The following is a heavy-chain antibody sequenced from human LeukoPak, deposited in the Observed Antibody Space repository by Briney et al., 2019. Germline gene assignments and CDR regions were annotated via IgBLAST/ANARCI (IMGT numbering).Heavy chain of an antibody. CDR2: IHYNGIT. Sequence: AETLSLTCTVSGSMYNYYWSWIRQPPGKGLEWIGYIHYNGITNYSPSLKSRVTMSLDTSKNQVSLKLNSVSAADTAVYYCARHISSGGTYAHFDYWGQGTLVTVSS. CDR1: GSMYNYY. D-gene: IGHD1-26*01. CDR3: ARHISSGGTYAHFDY. V-gene: IGHV4-59*08. J-gene: IGHJ4*02.